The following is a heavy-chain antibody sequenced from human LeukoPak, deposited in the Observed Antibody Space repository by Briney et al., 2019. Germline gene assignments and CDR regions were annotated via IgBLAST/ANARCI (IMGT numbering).Heavy chain of an antibody. D-gene: IGHD3-22*01. CDR3: AKDVKYYYDSSGNSFGY. J-gene: IGHJ4*02. CDR2: ISSSGSTI. V-gene: IGHV3-48*03. Sequence: HPGGSLRLSCAASGFTFSSYEMNWVRQAPGKGLEWVSYISSSGSTIYYADSVKGRFTISRDNSKNTLYLQMNSLRAEDTAVYYCAKDVKYYYDSSGNSFGYWGQGTLVTVSS. CDR1: GFTFSSYE.